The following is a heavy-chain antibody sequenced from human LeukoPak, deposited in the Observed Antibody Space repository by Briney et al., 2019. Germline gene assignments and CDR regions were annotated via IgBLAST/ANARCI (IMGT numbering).Heavy chain of an antibody. Sequence: GGSLRLSCAASGFAFNLYGMAWVRQAPGKGLEWVSGISGSAVGTYYADSVKGRFTNSRDNPKNVLFLQMNNLRVEDTAVYFCAKLGTYWYFDVWGRGTLVTVSS. CDR2: ISGSAVGT. D-gene: IGHD3-16*01. V-gene: IGHV3-23*01. J-gene: IGHJ2*01. CDR3: AKLGTYWYFDV. CDR1: GFAFNLYG.